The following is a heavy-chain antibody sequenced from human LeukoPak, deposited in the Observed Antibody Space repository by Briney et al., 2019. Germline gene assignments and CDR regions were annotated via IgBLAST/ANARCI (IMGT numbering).Heavy chain of an antibody. V-gene: IGHV3-30*04. Sequence: PGGSLRLSCAASGFTFSSYAMHWGRQAPGKGLGCVAVISYDGRNKYYADSVKDRFTISRDNAKNTLYLQMNSLRAEDTAVYYCARDSYNSNDEGWFDPWGQATLVTASS. D-gene: IGHD1-1*01. J-gene: IGHJ5*02. CDR1: GFTFSSYA. CDR2: ISYDGRNK. CDR3: ARDSYNSNDEGWFDP.